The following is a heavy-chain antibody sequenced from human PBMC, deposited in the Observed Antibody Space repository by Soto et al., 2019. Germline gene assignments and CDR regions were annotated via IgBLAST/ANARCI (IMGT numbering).Heavy chain of an antibody. D-gene: IGHD2-15*01. V-gene: IGHV1-2*04. J-gene: IGHJ6*04. CDR3: ARGYCSGGSCYPDV. CDR1: GYTFTDYY. Sequence: ASVKVSCKASGYTFTDYYMHWVRQAPGQGLEWMGWINPNNGGTNYAQKFQGWVTVTRDTSISTAYMVLSRLRSDDTAIYYCARGYCSGGSCYPDVWGKGTTVTVSS. CDR2: INPNNGGT.